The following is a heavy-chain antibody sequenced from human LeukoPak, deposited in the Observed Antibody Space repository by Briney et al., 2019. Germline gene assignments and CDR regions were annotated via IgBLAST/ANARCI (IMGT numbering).Heavy chain of an antibody. CDR1: GFTFSSYA. J-gene: IGHJ3*02. CDR2: ISSNGGST. CDR3: AKGVQKLPTLDAFDI. D-gene: IGHD5-24*01. Sequence: GGSLRLSCAPSGFTFSSYAMSWVRQAPGKGLEWVSAISSNGGSTYNADSVKGRFTISRDNSNNTLYLQMNSLRADDTAVYYCAKGVQKLPTLDAFDIWGQGTMVTVSS. V-gene: IGHV3-23*01.